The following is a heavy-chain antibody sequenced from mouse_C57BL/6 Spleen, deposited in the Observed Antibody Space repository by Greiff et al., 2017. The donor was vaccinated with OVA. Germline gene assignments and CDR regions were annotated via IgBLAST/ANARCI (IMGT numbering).Heavy chain of an antibody. CDR3: SQFITTVPDAMDY. V-gene: IGHV1-26*01. D-gene: IGHD1-1*01. CDR2: INPNNGGT. CDR1: GYTFTDYY. Sequence: VQLQQSGPELVKPGASVKISCKASGYTFTDYYMNWVKQSHGKSLEWIGDINPNNGGTSYNQKFKGKATLTVDKSSSTAYMELRSLTSEDSAVYYCSQFITTVPDAMDYWGQGTSVTVSS. J-gene: IGHJ4*01.